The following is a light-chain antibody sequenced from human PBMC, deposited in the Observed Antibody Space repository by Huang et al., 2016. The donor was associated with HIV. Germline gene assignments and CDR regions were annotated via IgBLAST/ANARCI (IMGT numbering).Light chain of an antibody. CDR2: QVS. Sequence: VVLTQSPLYLSVTLGQPASISCRSSQSLIHSNGNTYLNWFQQRPGQSPSRLISQVSRRDSGVPDRCSGSGSGTDFTLKISRVEAEDVGVYYCMQGTHLFTFGGGTRVDIK. V-gene: IGKV2-30*02. CDR1: QSLIHSNGNTY. CDR3: MQGTHLFT. J-gene: IGKJ4*01.